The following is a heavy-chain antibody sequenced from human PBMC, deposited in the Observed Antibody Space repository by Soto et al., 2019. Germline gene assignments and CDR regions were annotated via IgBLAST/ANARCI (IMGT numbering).Heavy chain of an antibody. CDR3: ARAPKVTGSSQTRPDF. CDR1: SGSLGGYY. D-gene: IGHD6-6*01. Sequence: PSETLSLTCSIYSGSLGGYYWSWIRQPPGKGLEWIGEISQSGNTNYSPSLKSRVFISIDTSKKQFSLNMASVSAADTAVYYCARAPKVTGSSQTRPDFWGQGTLVTVSS. J-gene: IGHJ4*02. CDR2: ISQSGNT. V-gene: IGHV4-34*01.